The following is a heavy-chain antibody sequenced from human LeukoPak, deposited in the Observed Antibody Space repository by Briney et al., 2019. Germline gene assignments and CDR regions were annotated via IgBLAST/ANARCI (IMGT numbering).Heavy chain of an antibody. Sequence: ASVKVSCKASGYTFTSYDINWVRQATGQGLEWMGWMNPNSGNTGYAQKFQGRVTITADESTSTAYMELSSLRSEDTAVYYCARGESTMVRGVIQNYYYYYMDVWGKGTTVTISS. CDR1: GYTFTSYD. D-gene: IGHD3-10*01. J-gene: IGHJ6*03. V-gene: IGHV1-8*01. CDR2: MNPNSGNT. CDR3: ARGESTMVRGVIQNYYYYYMDV.